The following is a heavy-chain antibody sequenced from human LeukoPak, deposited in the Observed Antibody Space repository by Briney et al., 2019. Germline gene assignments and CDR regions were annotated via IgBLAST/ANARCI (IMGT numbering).Heavy chain of an antibody. J-gene: IGHJ5*02. CDR3: ASDSHATRAVAGTTCFCDP. CDR2: ICYSGST. V-gene: IGHV4-59*08. D-gene: IGHD6-19*01. CDR1: GSSISGYC. Sequence: SETLSLTRTVSGSSISGYCWSCIRQPPGKGLEWIGYICYSGSTNYNPSLRSRVTISVDRSKNQFSLKLISVTAADTAVYYCASDSHATRAVAGTTCFCDPWGRGTLVTVSS.